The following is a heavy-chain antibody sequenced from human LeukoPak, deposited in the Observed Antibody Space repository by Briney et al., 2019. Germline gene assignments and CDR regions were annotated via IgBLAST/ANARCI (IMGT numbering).Heavy chain of an antibody. V-gene: IGHV3-21*01. J-gene: IGHJ6*03. D-gene: IGHD6-6*01. Sequence: PGGSLRLSCAASGFTFSSYSMNWVRQAPGKGLEWVSSISSSSSYIYYADSVKGRFTISRDNAKNSLYLQMNSLRAEDTAVYYCARDSPSSSRQVDPNYYYYYYMDVWGKGTTVTVSS. CDR2: ISSSSSYI. CDR3: ARDSPSSSRQVDPNYYYYYYMDV. CDR1: GFTFSSYS.